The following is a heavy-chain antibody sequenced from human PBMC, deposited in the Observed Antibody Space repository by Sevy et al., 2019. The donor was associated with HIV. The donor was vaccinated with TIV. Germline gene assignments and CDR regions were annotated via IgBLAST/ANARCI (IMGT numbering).Heavy chain of an antibody. D-gene: IGHD1-26*01. CDR2: IRPDGSDK. CDR1: GFTFSPYW. V-gene: IGHV3-7*01. CDR3: ARGVGLDC. J-gene: IGHJ4*02. Sequence: GGSLRLSCAASGFTFSPYWMTWVRQAPGKGREWVANIRPDGSDKYYVDSVKGRFTISRDNAKNSLYLQMNSLRADDTAMYYCARGVGLDCWGQRALVTVSS.